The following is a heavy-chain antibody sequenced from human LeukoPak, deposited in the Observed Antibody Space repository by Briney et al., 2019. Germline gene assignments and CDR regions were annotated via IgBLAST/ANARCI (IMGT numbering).Heavy chain of an antibody. D-gene: IGHD4-23*01. CDR2: IYYSGST. V-gene: IGHV4-59*01. CDR1: GGSISSYY. CDR3: ARTPWMSAVVRGEFDY. Sequence: SETLSLTCTVSGGSISSYYWSWIRQPPGKGLEWIGYIYYSGSTNYNPSLKSRVTISVDTSKNQFSLKLSSVTAADTAVYYCARTPWMSAVVRGEFDYWGQGTLVTVSS. J-gene: IGHJ4*02.